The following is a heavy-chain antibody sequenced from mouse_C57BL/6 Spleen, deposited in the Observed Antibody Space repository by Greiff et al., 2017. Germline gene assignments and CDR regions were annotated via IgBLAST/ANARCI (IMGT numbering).Heavy chain of an antibody. Sequence: QVQLQQPGAELVKPGASVKLSCKASGYTFTSYWMPWVNQRPGQGLEWIGEIDPSDSYTNYNQKFKGKATVTVDTSSSTDYMQRSSLTSEDSAVYYCARYSSGYPFPYEGQGTLVTVSA. CDR2: IDPSDSYT. CDR1: GYTFTSYW. J-gene: IGHJ3*01. V-gene: IGHV1-50*01. D-gene: IGHD3-2*02. CDR3: ARYSSGYPFPY.